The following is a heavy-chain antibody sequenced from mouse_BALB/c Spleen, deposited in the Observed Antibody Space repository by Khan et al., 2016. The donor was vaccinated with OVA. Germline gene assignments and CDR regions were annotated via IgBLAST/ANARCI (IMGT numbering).Heavy chain of an antibody. D-gene: IGHD3-3*01. J-gene: IGHJ1*01. CDR2: INTYTGEP. CDR3: ARGDSYWYFDV. Sequence: QIQLVQSGPELKKPGETVKISCNASGYTFTNYGMNWVKQAPGKGLKWMGWINTYTGEPTYTGDFKGRFAFFLETSASTAYLQINNLKNADIATYFCARGDSYWYFDVWGAGTTVTVAS. CDR1: GYTFTNYG. V-gene: IGHV9-1*02.